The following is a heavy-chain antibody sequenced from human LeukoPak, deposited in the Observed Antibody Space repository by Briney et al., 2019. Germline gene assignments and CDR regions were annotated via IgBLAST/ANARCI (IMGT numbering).Heavy chain of an antibody. D-gene: IGHD3-9*01. CDR3: ARAILTGLPPY. CDR2: ISGSGDST. CDR1: GFTFSTYA. Sequence: LPGGSLRLSCAASGFTFSTYAVTWVRQAPGKGLEWVSTISGSGDSTYYADSVKGRFTISRDNSKDTLYLQMSSVRVDDTAVYYCARAILTGLPPYWGQGTLVTVSS. J-gene: IGHJ4*02. V-gene: IGHV3-23*01.